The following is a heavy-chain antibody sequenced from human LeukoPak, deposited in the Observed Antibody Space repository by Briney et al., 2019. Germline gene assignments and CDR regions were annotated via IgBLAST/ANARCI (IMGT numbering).Heavy chain of an antibody. J-gene: IGHJ4*02. Sequence: PGGSLRLSCAASGFTFSSYAMHWVRQAPGKGLEWVAVISYDGSNKYYADSVKGRFTISRDNSKNTLYLQMNSLRAEDTAVYYRARGGVSPGITMVRGVILDYWGQGTLVTVSS. D-gene: IGHD3-10*01. CDR3: ARGGVSPGITMVRGVILDY. CDR1: GFTFSSYA. CDR2: ISYDGSNK. V-gene: IGHV3-30-3*01.